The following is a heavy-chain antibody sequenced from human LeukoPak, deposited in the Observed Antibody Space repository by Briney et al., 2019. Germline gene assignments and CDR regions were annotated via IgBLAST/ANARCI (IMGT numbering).Heavy chain of an antibody. V-gene: IGHV1-46*01. Sequence: ASVKVSCKASGYTFTSYAMHWVRQAPGQRLEWMGIIDPSGGGTTYAQQFQGRVTMARDTSTTTVYMELSSLRSEDTAVYYCATWGSSSSPLPSMDVWGQGTTVIVSS. CDR1: GYTFTSYA. J-gene: IGHJ6*02. CDR2: IDPSGGGT. D-gene: IGHD6-13*01. CDR3: ATWGSSSSPLPSMDV.